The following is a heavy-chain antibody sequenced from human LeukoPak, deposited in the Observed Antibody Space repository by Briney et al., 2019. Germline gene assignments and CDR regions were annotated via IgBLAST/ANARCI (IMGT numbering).Heavy chain of an antibody. J-gene: IGHJ5*02. CDR2: IYYSGST. CDR3: ARAGGTMVRGVIISWFDP. V-gene: IGHV4-59*11. Sequence: SETLSLTCTVSGGSISSHYGSWIRQPPGKGLEWIGYIYYSGSTNYNPSLKSRVTISVDTSKNQFSLKLSSVTAADTAVYYSARAGGTMVRGVIISWFDPWGQGTLVTVSS. D-gene: IGHD3-10*01. CDR1: GGSISSHY.